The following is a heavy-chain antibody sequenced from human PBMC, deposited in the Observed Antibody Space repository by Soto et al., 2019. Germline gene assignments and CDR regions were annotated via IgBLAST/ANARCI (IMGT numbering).Heavy chain of an antibody. Sequence: SETLSLTCTVSGGSISSGDYYWSWIRQPPGKGLEWIGYIYYRGSTYYNPSLKSRVTISVDTSKNQFSLKLTSVTAADTAVYYCARRYGSAFDIWGQGTMVTVSS. CDR1: GGSISSGDYY. CDR3: ARRYGSAFDI. D-gene: IGHD3-10*01. CDR2: IYYRGST. J-gene: IGHJ3*02. V-gene: IGHV4-30-4*02.